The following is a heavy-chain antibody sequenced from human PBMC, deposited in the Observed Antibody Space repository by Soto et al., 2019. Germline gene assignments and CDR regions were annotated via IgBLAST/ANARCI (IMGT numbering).Heavy chain of an antibody. V-gene: IGHV3-23*01. CDR3: GKGRGGFAGGGEYFDH. Sequence: EVQLLESGGGLIQPGGSLRLSCAPSGFIFSSYTMGWVRQAPGKGLEWVSSISGRGDSTYYADSVKGRFTISRDHSENTPYLPKDHRDAEVPGFYYWGKGRGGFAGGGEYFDHWGQGELVTLSS. D-gene: IGHD3-10*01. J-gene: IGHJ4*02. CDR1: GFIFSSYT. CDR2: ISGRGDST.